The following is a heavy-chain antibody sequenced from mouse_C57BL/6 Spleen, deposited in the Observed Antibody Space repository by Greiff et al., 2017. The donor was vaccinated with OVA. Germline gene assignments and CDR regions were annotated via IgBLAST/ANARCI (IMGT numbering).Heavy chain of an antibody. CDR1: GYTFTSYW. CDR2: IHPNSGST. V-gene: IGHV1-64*01. Sequence: QVQLQQPGAELVKPGASVKLSCKASGYTFTSYWMHWVKQRPGQGLEWIGMIHPNSGSTNYNEKFKSKATLTVDKSSSTAYMQLSSLTSEDSAVYYCARAGDKTTVAPSDYWGQGTTLTVSS. D-gene: IGHD1-1*01. CDR3: ARAGDKTTVAPSDY. J-gene: IGHJ2*01.